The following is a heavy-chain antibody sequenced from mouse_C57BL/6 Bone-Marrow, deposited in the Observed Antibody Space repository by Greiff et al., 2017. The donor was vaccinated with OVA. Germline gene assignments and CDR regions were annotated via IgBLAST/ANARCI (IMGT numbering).Heavy chain of an antibody. D-gene: IGHD2-3*01. V-gene: IGHV2-9-1*01. CDR3: ARREDGYYVSFAY. CDR2: IWTGGGT. J-gene: IGHJ3*01. CDR1: GFSLTSYA. Sequence: VQGVESGPGLVAPSQSLSITCTVSGFSLTSYAISWVRQPPGKGLVWLGVIWTGGGTNYNSALKSRLSISKDNSKSQVFLKMNSLQTDDTARYYCARREDGYYVSFAYWGQGTLVTVSA.